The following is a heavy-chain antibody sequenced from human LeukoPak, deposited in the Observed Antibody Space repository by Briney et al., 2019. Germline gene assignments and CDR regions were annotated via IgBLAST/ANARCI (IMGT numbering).Heavy chain of an antibody. CDR1: GGSISTYY. Sequence: SETLSLTCTVSGGSISTYYWSWLRQPPGKGREWIGYVSYSGSTNYNPSLKTLKSRVTMSVDTSKNQFSLKVSSVTAADTAVYYCARLQGRGDNYLDFWGQGALVTVSS. D-gene: IGHD7-27*01. J-gene: IGHJ4*02. CDR2: VSYSGST. CDR3: ARLQGRGDNYLDF. V-gene: IGHV4-59*08.